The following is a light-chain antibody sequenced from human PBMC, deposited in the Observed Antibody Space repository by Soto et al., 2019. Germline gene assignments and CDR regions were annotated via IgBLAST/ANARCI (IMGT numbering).Light chain of an antibody. CDR2: KAS. Sequence: DIQMTQSPSTLSGAVGDRVTITCRASQTISSWFAWYQQKPGKAPKLLIYKASTLNSGLPSRFSGSGSGTEFTLTISSLQSDDFAAYYCQHYNYYSGEFGQGTKADIK. J-gene: IGKJ1*01. V-gene: IGKV1-5*03. CDR3: QHYNYYSGE. CDR1: QTISSW.